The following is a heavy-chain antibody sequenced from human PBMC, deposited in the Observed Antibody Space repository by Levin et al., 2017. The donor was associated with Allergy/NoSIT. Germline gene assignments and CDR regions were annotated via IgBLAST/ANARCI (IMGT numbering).Heavy chain of an antibody. CDR3: ATGSGGVERWTYLY. CDR2: SRDKARDFSP. V-gene: IGHV3-72*01. J-gene: IGHJ4*02. D-gene: IGHD6-25*01. Sequence: RPGGSLRLSCVASGISLSDYYVDWVRQAPGKGLEWVGVSRDKARDFSPEYAASVKGRFTLSRDESKNSLYLQMNILKTEDTAVYYCATGSGGVERWTYLYWGQGTPVTVSS. CDR1: GISLSDYY.